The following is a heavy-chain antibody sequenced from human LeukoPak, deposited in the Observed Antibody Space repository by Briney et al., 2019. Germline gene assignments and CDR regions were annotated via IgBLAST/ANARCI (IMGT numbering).Heavy chain of an antibody. CDR2: LSGSGGST. CDR3: AKAAAPGGYWYFDL. Sequence: GGSLRLSCAASGSTFSSYAMSWARQAPGKGLEWVSALSGSGGSTHYADSVQGRFTISRDNSKNTLYLQANSLRAEDTAIYYCAKAAAPGGYWYFDLWGRGTLVTVSS. J-gene: IGHJ2*01. CDR1: GSTFSSYA. V-gene: IGHV3-23*01. D-gene: IGHD6-13*01.